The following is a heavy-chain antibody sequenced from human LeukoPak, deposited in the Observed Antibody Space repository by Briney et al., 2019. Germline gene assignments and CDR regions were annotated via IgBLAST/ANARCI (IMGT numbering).Heavy chain of an antibody. D-gene: IGHD4-23*01. CDR2: ISGSGGTT. Sequence: GGSLRLSCAASGFTFSSYAMTWVRQTPGKGLEWVSVISGSGGTTYYADSVKGRFTISRDNSKNTLYLQMNSLRAEDTAVYYCAKTEGRGTTVAQRPNDYWGQGTLVTVSS. V-gene: IGHV3-23*01. CDR3: AKTEGRGTTVAQRPNDY. J-gene: IGHJ4*02. CDR1: GFTFSSYA.